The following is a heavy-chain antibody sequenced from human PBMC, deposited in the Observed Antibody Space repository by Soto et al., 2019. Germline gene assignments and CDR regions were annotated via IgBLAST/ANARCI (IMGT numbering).Heavy chain of an antibody. CDR2: LDQDGSER. Sequence: EVQLVESGGGLVQPGGSLRLSCAASGFTFSTYWMTWVRRPPGKGLEWVANLDQDGSERYYVDSVRGQFTISRDNAKNSLYLQMNSLRAEDTAVYYCVCGGNFFVYWGQGTLVTVSP. CDR3: VCGGNFFVY. V-gene: IGHV3-7*01. D-gene: IGHD3-16*01. J-gene: IGHJ4*02. CDR1: GFTFSTYW.